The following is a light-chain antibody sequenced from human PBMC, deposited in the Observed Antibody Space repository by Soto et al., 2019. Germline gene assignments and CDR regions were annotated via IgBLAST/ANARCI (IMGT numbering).Light chain of an antibody. CDR1: SSDVGSYNL. CDR2: EGS. CDR3: CSYAGSSTYG. V-gene: IGLV2-23*01. J-gene: IGLJ1*01. Sequence: QSVLTQPASVSGSPGQSITISCTGTSSDVGSYNLVSWYQQHPGKAPKLMIYEGSKRPSGVSNRFSGSKSGNTASLTISGLQAEDEADYYCCSYAGSSTYGFGTGTKLTGL.